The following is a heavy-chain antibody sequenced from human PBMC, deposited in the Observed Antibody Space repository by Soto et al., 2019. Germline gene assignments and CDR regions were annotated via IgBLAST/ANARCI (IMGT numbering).Heavy chain of an antibody. CDR1: GYTFTSYA. CDR3: ARARIPDIVLVPAAIWFDP. Sequence: QVQLVQSGAEEKKPGASVKVSCKASGYTFTSYAMHWVRQAPGQRLEWMGWINAGNGNTKYSQKFQGRVTITRDTPASTAYMGLSSLRSEDTAVYYCARARIPDIVLVPAAIWFDPWGQGTLVTVSS. CDR2: INAGNGNT. D-gene: IGHD2-2*01. V-gene: IGHV1-3*05. J-gene: IGHJ5*02.